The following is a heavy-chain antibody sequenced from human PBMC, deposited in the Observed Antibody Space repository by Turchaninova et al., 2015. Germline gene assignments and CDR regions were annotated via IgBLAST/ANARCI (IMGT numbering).Heavy chain of an antibody. CDR1: GFTFSSYS. Sequence: EVQLVESGGGLVQPGGSLRLSCAASGFTFSSYSMNWVRQAPGQGLEWVSYVCTTSSTIYYADSVKGRCTISRDNAKNSLYLQMNSLRADDTAVYYCASERFGELLPHWGQGTLVTVSS. CDR2: VCTTSSTI. J-gene: IGHJ4*02. CDR3: ASERFGELLPH. V-gene: IGHV3-48*04. D-gene: IGHD3-10*01.